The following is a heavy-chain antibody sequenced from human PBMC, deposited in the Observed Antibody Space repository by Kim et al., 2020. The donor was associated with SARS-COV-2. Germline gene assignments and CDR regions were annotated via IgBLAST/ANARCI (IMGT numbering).Heavy chain of an antibody. CDR1: GGSISSGSYY. CDR2: IYTSGST. Sequence: SETLSLTCTVSGGSISSGSYYWSWIRQPAGKGLEWIGRIYTSGSTNYNPSLKSRVTISVDTSKNQFSLKLSSVTAADTAVYYCAREAGWVNYWGQGTLVTVSS. J-gene: IGHJ4*02. V-gene: IGHV4-61*02. D-gene: IGHD6-19*01. CDR3: AREAGWVNY.